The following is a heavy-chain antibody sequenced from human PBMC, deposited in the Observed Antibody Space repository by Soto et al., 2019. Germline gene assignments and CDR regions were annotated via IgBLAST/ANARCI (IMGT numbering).Heavy chain of an antibody. J-gene: IGHJ6*02. V-gene: IGHV3-21*01. CDR2: ISTTSTYI. CDR3: ARDPRVQLLQDIYYGLDV. CDR1: GFTLSGDA. Sequence: GGSLSLSCAASGFTLSGDAMNWVRQAPGNGLEWVSSISTTSTYIYYADSVKGRFTISRDNAENSLHLQMDSLRAEDTAVYYCARDPRVQLLQDIYYGLDVWGQGTTVTVSS. D-gene: IGHD6-6*01.